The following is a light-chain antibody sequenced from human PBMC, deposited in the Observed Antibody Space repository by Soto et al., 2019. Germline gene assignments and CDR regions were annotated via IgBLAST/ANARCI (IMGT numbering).Light chain of an antibody. CDR3: QQSYNTPPFT. J-gene: IGKJ2*01. V-gene: IGKV1-39*01. CDR1: QSINTY. CDR2: AAS. Sequence: DIQMTQSPSSLSASVGDRVTITCRASQSINTYLNWYQQKTGKAPKFLIHAASSLQSGVLSRIIGSGSGTFFTRTIKSLQSEEFTTYYCQQSYNTPPFTFDQGTKVDIK.